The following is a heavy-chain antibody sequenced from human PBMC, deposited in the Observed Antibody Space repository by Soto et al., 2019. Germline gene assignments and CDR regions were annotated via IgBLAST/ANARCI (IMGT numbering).Heavy chain of an antibody. Sequence: QVQLVQSGAEVKKLGASVKVSCKASGYTFTSYGISWERQAPGQGLEWMGWISAYNGNTNYAQKLQGRVTMPTDNSTSTAYMELRSLRSDDTAVYYCASGGYYDSSGYTIPFDYWGQGTLVTVSS. J-gene: IGHJ4*02. D-gene: IGHD3-22*01. V-gene: IGHV1-18*01. CDR3: ASGGYYDSSGYTIPFDY. CDR1: GYTFTSYG. CDR2: ISAYNGNT.